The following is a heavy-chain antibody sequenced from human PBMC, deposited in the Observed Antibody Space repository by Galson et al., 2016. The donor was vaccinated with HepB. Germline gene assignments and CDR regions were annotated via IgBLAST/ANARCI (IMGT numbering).Heavy chain of an antibody. V-gene: IGHV5-51*01. CDR2: IYPGDYDI. D-gene: IGHD3-3*01. CDR1: GYTFGSYW. Sequence: QSGAEVTKAGESLKISCKGSGYTFGSYWIGWVRQMPGKGLEWMGIIYPGDYDIRYGPSFQGHVTISVDKSISTAHLQWSSLGASDTAMYYCARSLTGSYDFWGAGFNYYALDVWDQGT. CDR3: ARSLTGSYDFWGAGFNYYALDV. J-gene: IGHJ6*02.